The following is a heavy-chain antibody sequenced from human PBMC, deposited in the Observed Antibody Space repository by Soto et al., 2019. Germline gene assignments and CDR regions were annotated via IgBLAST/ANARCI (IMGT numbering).Heavy chain of an antibody. Sequence: QVQLVQSGAEVKKPGSSVKVSCKASGGTFSSYTISWVRQAPGQGLEWMGRIIPILGIANFAQKFQGSVTITADKSTSTSYMEVSSLSSEVTAVYYCARVDPGVTMVRGFIPHGMDVWGQGTTVTVSS. CDR1: GGTFSSYT. J-gene: IGHJ6*02. CDR2: IIPILGIA. CDR3: ARVDPGVTMVRGFIPHGMDV. D-gene: IGHD3-10*01. V-gene: IGHV1-69*02.